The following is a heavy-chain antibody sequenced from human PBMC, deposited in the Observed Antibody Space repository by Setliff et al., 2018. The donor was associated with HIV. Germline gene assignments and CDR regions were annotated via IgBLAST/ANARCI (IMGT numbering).Heavy chain of an antibody. Sequence: SETLSLTCTVSGGSISSGNYYWSWIRQHPGKGLEWIGYIYYSGSTYYNPSLKSRVTISVDTSKNQFSLKLSSVTAADTAVYYCARTAAAGTFDYWGQGTLVTVSS. V-gene: IGHV4-31*03. D-gene: IGHD6-13*01. CDR1: GGSISSGNYY. CDR3: ARTAAAGTFDY. J-gene: IGHJ4*02. CDR2: IYYSGST.